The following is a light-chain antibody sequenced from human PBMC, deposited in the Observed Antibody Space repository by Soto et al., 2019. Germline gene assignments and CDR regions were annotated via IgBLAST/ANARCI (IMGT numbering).Light chain of an antibody. J-gene: IGLJ2*01. CDR1: SSNIGAGYD. CDR2: GNS. CDR3: QSYDSSLSGPS. Sequence: QPVLTQPPSVSGAQGQRVTISCTGSSSNIGAGYDVHWYQQLPGTAPKLLIYGNSNRPSGVPDRFSGSKSGTSASLAITGLQAEDEADYYCQSYDSSLSGPSFGGGTKLTVL. V-gene: IGLV1-40*01.